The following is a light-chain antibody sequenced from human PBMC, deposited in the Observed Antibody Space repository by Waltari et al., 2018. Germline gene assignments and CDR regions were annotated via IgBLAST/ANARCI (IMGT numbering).Light chain of an antibody. CDR3: SSYTSSSVV. V-gene: IGLV2-14*01. CDR1: SSDVGGYNY. CDR2: EVS. J-gene: IGLJ2*01. Sequence: QSALTQPASVSGSPGQSITISCTGTSSDVGGYNYVSWYQQHPGTAPKLMIYEVSNRPSGVSNRFSGSKSGNTASLTIAWLQAEDESDYYCSSYTSSSVVFGGVTNLTAL.